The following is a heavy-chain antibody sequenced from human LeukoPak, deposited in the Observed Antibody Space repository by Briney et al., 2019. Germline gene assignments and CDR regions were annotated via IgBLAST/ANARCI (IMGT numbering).Heavy chain of an antibody. CDR3: VRDVGGDDAFDL. Sequence: PGGSLRLSCAASGFTFRTYWMHWVRQDPGKGPVWVSRINSDGNSPSYADSVKGRFTISRDNAKNTLSLQMNSLRAEDTAVYYCVRDVGGDDAFDLWGQGTMVTVSS. V-gene: IGHV3-74*01. CDR2: INSDGNSP. J-gene: IGHJ3*01. D-gene: IGHD3-10*01. CDR1: GFTFRTYW.